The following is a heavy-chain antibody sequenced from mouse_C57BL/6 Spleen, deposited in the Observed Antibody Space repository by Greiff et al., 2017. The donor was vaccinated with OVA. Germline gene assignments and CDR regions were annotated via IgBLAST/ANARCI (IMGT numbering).Heavy chain of an antibody. J-gene: IGHJ2*01. CDR3: ARRAGTEYFDY. V-gene: IGHV5-6*02. Sequence: EVNVVESGGDLVKPGGSLKLSCAASGFTFSSYGMSWVRQTPDKRLEWVATISSGGSYTYYPDSVKGRFTISRDNAKNTLYLQMSSLKSEDTAMYYCARRAGTEYFDYWGQGTTLTVSS. D-gene: IGHD4-1*01. CDR2: ISSGGSYT. CDR1: GFTFSSYG.